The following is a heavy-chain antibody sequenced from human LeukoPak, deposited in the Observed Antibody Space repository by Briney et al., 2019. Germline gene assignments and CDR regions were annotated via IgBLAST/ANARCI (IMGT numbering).Heavy chain of an antibody. D-gene: IGHD2-2*01. CDR1: GGSISSYY. CDR3: ARETCSSTSSPRRLVFDY. CDR2: IYYSGST. V-gene: IGHV4-59*01. Sequence: SETLSLTCTVSGGSISSYYWSWIRQPPGKGLEWIGYIYYSGSTNYNPSLKSRVTISVDTSKNQFSLKLSSVTAADTAVYYCARETCSSTSSPRRLVFDYWGQGTLVTVSS. J-gene: IGHJ4*02.